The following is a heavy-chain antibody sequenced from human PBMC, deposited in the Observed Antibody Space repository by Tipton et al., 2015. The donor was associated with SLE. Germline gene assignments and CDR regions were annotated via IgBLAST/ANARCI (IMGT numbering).Heavy chain of an antibody. CDR1: GGSFSGYY. CDR3: ARGLGAYSSGWRYYYYYMDV. Sequence: TLSLTCAVYGGSFSGYYWSWISQPPGKGLEWIGEINHSGGTNYNQSLKSRVTISVDTSKNQFSLKLSSVTAADTAVYYCARGLGAYSSGWRYYYYYMDVWGKGTTVTVSS. CDR2: INHSGGT. D-gene: IGHD6-19*01. V-gene: IGHV4-34*01. J-gene: IGHJ6*03.